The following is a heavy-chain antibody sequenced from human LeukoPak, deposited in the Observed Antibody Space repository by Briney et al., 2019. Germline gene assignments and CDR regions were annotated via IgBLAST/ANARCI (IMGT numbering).Heavy chain of an antibody. CDR3: AKASWVSSADAVL. V-gene: IGHV3-23*01. J-gene: IGHJ4*02. CDR1: GFTFSSYA. Sequence: GGSLRLSCAASGFTFSSYAMSWVRQAPARGLEWVSSLSGDGETFYADSVKGRFTLSRDHSRNTVYLHLNNLRVEDTAVYYCAKASWVSSADAVLWGQGTMVTVS. CDR2: LSGDGET. D-gene: IGHD3-16*01.